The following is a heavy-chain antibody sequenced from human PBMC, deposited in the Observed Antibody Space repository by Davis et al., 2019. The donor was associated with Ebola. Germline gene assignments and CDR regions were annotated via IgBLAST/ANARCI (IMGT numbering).Heavy chain of an antibody. D-gene: IGHD5-12*01. J-gene: IGHJ5*02. CDR3: ARLYIVATRGDWFDP. CDR2: INAYNGNT. CDR1: GGTFSSYA. Sequence: ASVKVSCKASGGTFSSYAISWVRQAPGQGLEWMGWINAYNGNTKYAQKFQQRVTMTTDTSTSTAYMELRSLTSDDTAVYYCARLYIVATRGDWFDPWGQGTLVTVSS. V-gene: IGHV1-18*01.